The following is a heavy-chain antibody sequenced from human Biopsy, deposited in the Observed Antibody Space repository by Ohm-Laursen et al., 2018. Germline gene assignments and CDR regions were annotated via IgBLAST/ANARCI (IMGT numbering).Heavy chain of an antibody. CDR3: TRSAGYGYDY. CDR2: IKKKSNNDAT. CDR1: GFNLSAFA. J-gene: IGHJ4*02. Sequence: SLRLSCAASGFNLSAFALHWVRQDSGRGLEWVGRIKKKSNNDATAYAESMKGRFSIFRDDSKSTSFLQMNSLKIEDTAVYFCTRSAGYGYDYWGQGILVTVSS. V-gene: IGHV3-73*01. D-gene: IGHD5-12*01.